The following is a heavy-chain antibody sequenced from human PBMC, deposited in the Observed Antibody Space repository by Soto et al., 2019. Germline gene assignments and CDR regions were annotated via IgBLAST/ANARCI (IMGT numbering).Heavy chain of an antibody. CDR3: ARSLGYGYGDDTGAFDI. V-gene: IGHV3-13*01. J-gene: IGHJ3*02. Sequence: GGSLRLSCAASGFTFSSYDMHWVRQATGKGLEWVSAIGTAGDTYYPGSVKGRFTISRENAKNSLYLQMNSLRAGDTAVYYCARSLGYGYGDDTGAFDIWGQGTMVTVSS. CDR1: GFTFSSYD. CDR2: IGTAGDT. D-gene: IGHD4-17*01.